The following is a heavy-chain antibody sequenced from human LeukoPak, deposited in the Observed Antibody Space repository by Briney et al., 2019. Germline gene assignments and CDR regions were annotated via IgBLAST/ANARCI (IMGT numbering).Heavy chain of an antibody. Sequence: AGGSLRLSCAASGFTVSSNYMSWVRQAPGKGLEWVSVIYSGGSTYYADSVKGRFTISRHISQNPLYLQMNSLRAEDTAVYYCARVRLGSGWSLFDFWGQGTLVTVSS. D-gene: IGHD6-19*01. CDR1: GFTVSSNY. V-gene: IGHV3-53*04. CDR2: IYSGGST. J-gene: IGHJ4*02. CDR3: ARVRLGSGWSLFDF.